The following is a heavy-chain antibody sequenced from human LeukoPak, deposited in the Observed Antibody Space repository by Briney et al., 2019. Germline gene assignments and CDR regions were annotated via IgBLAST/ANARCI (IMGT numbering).Heavy chain of an antibody. D-gene: IGHD6-19*01. V-gene: IGHV1-18*01. J-gene: IGHJ5*02. CDR1: GYTFTSYD. CDR2: ISAYNGNT. CDR3: ARRHSSGWSNWFDP. Sequence: ASVKVSCKASGYTFTSYDINWVRQAPGQGLEWMGWISAYNGNTNYAQKLQGRVTITTDTSTSTAYMELRSLRSDDTAVYYCARRHSSGWSNWFDPWGQGTLVTVSS.